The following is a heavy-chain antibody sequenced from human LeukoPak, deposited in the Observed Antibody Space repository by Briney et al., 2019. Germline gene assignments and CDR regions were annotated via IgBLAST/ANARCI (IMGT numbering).Heavy chain of an antibody. CDR3: ARVSYNWNYVFDY. CDR1: GFTFSSYS. J-gene: IGHJ4*02. V-gene: IGHV3-21*01. CDR2: ISSSSSYI. Sequence: GGSLRLSCAASGFTFSSYSMNWVRQAPGEGLEWVSSISSSSSYIYYADSVKGRFTISRDNAKNSLYLQMNSLRAEDTAVYYCARVSYNWNYVFDYWGQGTLVTVSS. D-gene: IGHD1-7*01.